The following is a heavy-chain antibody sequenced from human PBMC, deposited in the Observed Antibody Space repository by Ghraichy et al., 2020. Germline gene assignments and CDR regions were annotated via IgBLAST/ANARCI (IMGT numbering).Heavy chain of an antibody. J-gene: IGHJ5*01. D-gene: IGHD3-9*01. CDR1: GGSISRGDYY. Sequence: SETLSLTCTVSGGSISRGDYYWSWIRQHQGKGLEWIGNIDYSGTTYDNPSLKSRGTISVNTSKNQFSLKLSSVTAADTAVYFCAIELRYLDWLLPVKNWFDPWGQGSLVTVSS. V-gene: IGHV4-31*03. CDR3: AIELRYLDWLLPVKNWFDP. CDR2: IDYSGTT.